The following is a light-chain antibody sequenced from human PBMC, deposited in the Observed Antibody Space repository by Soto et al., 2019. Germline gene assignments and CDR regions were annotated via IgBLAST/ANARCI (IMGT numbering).Light chain of an antibody. CDR1: SSNIGAGYD. CDR2: GNS. V-gene: IGLV1-40*01. Sequence: QSALTQPPSVSGAPGQRVTISCTGSSSNIGAGYDVHWYQQLPGTAPKLLIYGNSNRPSGVPDRFSGSKSGTSASLAITGLQAEDEADYYCQSYDSSLSVYVFGTRTKVTV. CDR3: QSYDSSLSVYV. J-gene: IGLJ1*01.